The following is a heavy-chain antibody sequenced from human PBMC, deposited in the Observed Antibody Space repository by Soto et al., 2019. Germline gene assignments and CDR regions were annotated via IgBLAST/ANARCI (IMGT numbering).Heavy chain of an antibody. CDR1: GDSGGFISSSRSH. CDR3: ARHPPYGPLDY. CDR2: IYYSGST. D-gene: IGHD4-17*01. J-gene: IGHJ4*02. Sequence: QLQLQESGPGLAKPSETLSLTCTVSGDSGGFISSSRSHCGWIRQPPGKGLEWIVNIYYSGSTYYNPSLKSRVTISGDTSKNQFSLRLTSVTAADTAVYYCARHPPYGPLDYWGQGTLVTVSS. V-gene: IGHV4-39*01.